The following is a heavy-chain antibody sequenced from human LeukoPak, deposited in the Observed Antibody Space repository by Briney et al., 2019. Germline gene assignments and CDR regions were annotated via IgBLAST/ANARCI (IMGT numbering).Heavy chain of an antibody. CDR2: ISSSSSYI. J-gene: IGHJ4*02. CDR3: ARGVTTVAPGFDY. CDR1: GFIFSDYS. V-gene: IGHV3-21*01. D-gene: IGHD4-23*01. Sequence: GGSLRLSCVASGFIFSDYSMDWVRQAPGKGLEWVSSISSSSSYIYYADSVKGRFTISRDNAKNSLYLQMNSLRAEDTAVYYCARGVTTVAPGFDYWGQGTLVTVSS.